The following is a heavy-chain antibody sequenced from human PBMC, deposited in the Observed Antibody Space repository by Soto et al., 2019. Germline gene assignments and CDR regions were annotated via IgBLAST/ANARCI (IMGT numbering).Heavy chain of an antibody. CDR1: GYTFTSYG. CDR2: ISVYTGNT. V-gene: IGHV1-18*04. D-gene: IGHD2-8*01. J-gene: IGHJ6*02. CDR3: ARDRCTTDGCYTHHFDV. Sequence: QVQLVQSGGEVTKPGASVKVSCKSSGYTFTSYGVSWVRQAPGQGLEWLGWISVYTGNTKQAQKFQDRVTLTTEASTRTAYMELRSLRSADTAVYYCARDRCTTDGCYTHHFDVWGQGTTVTV.